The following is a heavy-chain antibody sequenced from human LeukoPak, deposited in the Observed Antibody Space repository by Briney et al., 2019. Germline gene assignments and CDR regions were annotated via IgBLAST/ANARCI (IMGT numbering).Heavy chain of an antibody. Sequence: GPSVKVSCKASGYTFTSYDINWVRQATGQGLEWMGWMNPNSGNTGYAQKFQGRVTMTRDTSTSTVYMELSSLRSEDTAVYYCARAGYSSVDYWGQGTLVTVSS. CDR1: GYTFTSYD. CDR3: ARAGYSSVDY. CDR2: MNPNSGNT. V-gene: IGHV1-8*01. J-gene: IGHJ4*02. D-gene: IGHD6-25*01.